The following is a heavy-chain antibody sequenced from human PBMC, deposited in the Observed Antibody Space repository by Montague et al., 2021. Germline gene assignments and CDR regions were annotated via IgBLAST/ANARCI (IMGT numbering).Heavy chain of an antibody. Sequence: SLRLSCAASGFTFSTSWIHWVRQAPGKGLVWVSRINPDGSSTNYADSVTGRFTISRDNGKNTLYLQMNSLRAEDTAVYFCARAGYYGGLDIWGKGTMVTASS. V-gene: IGHV3-74*01. CDR2: INPDGSST. J-gene: IGHJ3*02. CDR3: ARAGYYGGLDI. CDR1: GFTFSTSW. D-gene: IGHD2-21*01.